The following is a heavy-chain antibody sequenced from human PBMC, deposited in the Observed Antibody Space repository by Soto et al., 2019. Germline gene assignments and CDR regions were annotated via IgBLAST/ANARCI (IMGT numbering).Heavy chain of an antibody. CDR2: INHSGST. Sequence: QVQLQQWGAGLLKPSETLSLTCAVCGGAISGYYWSWIRQPPGKGLEWVGEINHSGSTNYNPSLTGRGTKSVDTSKNPRSLKLSSVTSADTSVYYGARGWGREQPQLLRREYFCSWGQGTLVTFSS. D-gene: IGHD2-2*01. J-gene: IGHJ4*02. CDR3: ARGWGREQPQLLRREYFCS. CDR1: GGAISGYY. V-gene: IGHV4-34*01.